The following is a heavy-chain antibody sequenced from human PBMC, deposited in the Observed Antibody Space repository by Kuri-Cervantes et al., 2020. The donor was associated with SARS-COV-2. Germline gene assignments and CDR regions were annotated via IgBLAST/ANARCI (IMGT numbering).Heavy chain of an antibody. CDR2: FDPEDGET. CDR1: GYTLTELS. J-gene: IGHJ3*02. Sequence: ASVKVSCKVSGYTLTELSMHWVRQAPGKGLEWMGGFDPEDGETIYAQKFQGRVTMTEDTSTDTAYMELSSLRSEDTAVYYCARGRVDYDFWSGHDAFDIWGQGTMVTVSS. D-gene: IGHD3-3*01. V-gene: IGHV1-24*01. CDR3: ARGRVDYDFWSGHDAFDI.